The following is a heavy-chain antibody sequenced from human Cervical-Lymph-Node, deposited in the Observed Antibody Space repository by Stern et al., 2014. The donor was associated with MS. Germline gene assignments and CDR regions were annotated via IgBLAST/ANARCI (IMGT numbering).Heavy chain of an antibody. CDR1: GFSLNTPGMC. CDR2: LVWDDDK. D-gene: IGHD2-2*01. V-gene: IGHV2-70*15. J-gene: IGHJ6*02. Sequence: QVTLRESGPALVRPTQTLTLTCTFSGFSLNTPGMCVTWIRQPPGKALEWLARLVWDDDKYYSTSLKTRLTVSKDTSKNQVVLRMTNMDPVDTATYYCARLEVPTSPGFHYYYYAMDVWGQGTTVTVSS. CDR3: ARLEVPTSPGFHYYYYAMDV.